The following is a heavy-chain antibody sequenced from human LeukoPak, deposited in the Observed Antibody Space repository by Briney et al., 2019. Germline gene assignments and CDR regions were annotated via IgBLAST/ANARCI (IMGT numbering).Heavy chain of an antibody. CDR1: GFTFSSYA. D-gene: IGHD6-13*01. CDR3: ARSSSWYGSFDY. CDR2: ISGNGGST. J-gene: IGHJ4*02. Sequence: PGGSLRLSCAASGFTFSSYAMSWVRQAPGKGLEWVSGISGNGGSTHNADSVKGRFTISRDNSKNTLYLQMNSLRAEDTAIYYCARSSSWYGSFDYWGQGTLVTVSS. V-gene: IGHV3-23*01.